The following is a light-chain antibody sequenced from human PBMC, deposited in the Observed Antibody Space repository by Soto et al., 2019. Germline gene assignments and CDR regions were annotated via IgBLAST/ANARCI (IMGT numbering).Light chain of an antibody. CDR3: RSYTSSNTWV. V-gene: IGLV2-14*03. CDR1: SSDVGGYNY. CDR2: DVN. J-gene: IGLJ3*02. Sequence: QSALTQAASVSGSPGQSISISCTGTSSDVGGYNYVSWHQQHPGKAPKLIIYDVNNRPSGVSDRFSGSKSGNTASLTISGLQAEDEDDYYCRSYTSSNTWVFGGGTKVTVL.